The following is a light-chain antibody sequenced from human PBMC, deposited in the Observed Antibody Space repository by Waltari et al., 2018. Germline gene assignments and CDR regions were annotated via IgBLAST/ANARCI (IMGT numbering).Light chain of an antibody. CDR3: QKYDRLPAT. CDR1: QSVSRF. CDR2: GAS. J-gene: IGKJ1*01. Sequence: EIVLTQSPATLPLPPGEGGTLPCRASQSVSRFLAWYQQKPGQAPRLLIYGASTRATGIPDRFSGSGSGTDFSLTISRLEPEDFAVYYCQKYDRLPATFGQGTKVEIK. V-gene: IGKV3-20*01.